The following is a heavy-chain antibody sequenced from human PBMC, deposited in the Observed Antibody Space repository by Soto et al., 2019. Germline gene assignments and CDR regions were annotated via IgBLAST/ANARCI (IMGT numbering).Heavy chain of an antibody. CDR3: ARDHQGGMDV. CDR1: GFTFSLYT. J-gene: IGHJ6*02. CDR2: ISSSGSYT. Sequence: PVGSLRLSCAASGFTFSLYTINWVRQAPGKGLEWVSSISSSGSYTYYADSVKGRFTISRDNAKNSLYLQMNSLRAEDTAIYYCARDHQGGMDVWGLGTTVTVSS. D-gene: IGHD2-2*01. V-gene: IGHV3-21*01.